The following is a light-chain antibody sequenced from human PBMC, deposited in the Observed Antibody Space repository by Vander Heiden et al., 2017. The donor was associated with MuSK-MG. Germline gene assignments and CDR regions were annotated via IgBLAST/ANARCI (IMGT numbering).Light chain of an antibody. J-gene: IGKJ1*01. CDR1: QSVSSN. Sequence: EIVMTQSPATLSVSPGERATLSCRASQSVSSNLAWYQQKPGQAPRLLIYGASTRATGIPARFSGSGSGTEFTLTISSLQSEDFAVYYCQRENNWARTFGQGTKVEIK. CDR3: QRENNWART. V-gene: IGKV3-15*01. CDR2: GAS.